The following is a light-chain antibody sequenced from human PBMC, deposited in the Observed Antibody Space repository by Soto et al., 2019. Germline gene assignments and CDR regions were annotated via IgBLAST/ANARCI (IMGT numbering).Light chain of an antibody. CDR2: DAS. J-gene: IGKJ5*01. CDR1: QSVGIY. V-gene: IGKV3-11*01. Sequence: EIVLTQSPATLSLSPGERVTLSCRASQSVGIYLGWYQQKPGQAPRLLIYDASNRATGIPARFSGSGSGTDFTLTISNLEPEDSAVYYCQQRYNWPPITFGQGTRLDIK. CDR3: QQRYNWPPIT.